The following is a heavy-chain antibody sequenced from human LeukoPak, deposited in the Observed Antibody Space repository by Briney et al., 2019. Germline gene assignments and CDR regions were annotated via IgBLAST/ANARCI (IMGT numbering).Heavy chain of an antibody. CDR3: ARGPPNWGYDY. J-gene: IGHJ4*02. D-gene: IGHD7-27*01. Sequence: ASVKVSCKASGYTFTSYDFNWVRQATGQRPEWMGWMSPNSGDTGYAQKFQDRVTMTRNTSISTAYMELSRLRSDDTAVYYCARGPPNWGYDYWGPGTLVTVSS. V-gene: IGHV1-8*01. CDR2: MSPNSGDT. CDR1: GYTFTSYD.